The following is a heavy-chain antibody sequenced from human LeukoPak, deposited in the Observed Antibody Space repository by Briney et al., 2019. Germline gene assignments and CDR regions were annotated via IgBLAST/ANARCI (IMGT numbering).Heavy chain of an antibody. Sequence: GGSLRLSCAASGFTFSSYDMSWVRQAPGKGLEWVSAISGSGGSTCYADSVKGRFTISRDNSKNTLYLQMNSLRAEDTAVYYCAKCIAAAGPTDGDYWGQGTLVTVSS. CDR1: GFTFSSYD. CDR2: ISGSGGST. V-gene: IGHV3-23*01. J-gene: IGHJ4*02. CDR3: AKCIAAAGPTDGDY. D-gene: IGHD6-13*01.